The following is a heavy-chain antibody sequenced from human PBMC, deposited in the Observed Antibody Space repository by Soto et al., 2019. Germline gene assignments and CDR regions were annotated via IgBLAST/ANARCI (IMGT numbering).Heavy chain of an antibody. CDR1: GYTFTSYG. J-gene: IGHJ5*02. Sequence: QVQLVQSGAEVKKPGASVKVSCKASGYTFTSYGIGWVRQAPGQGLEWMGWISAYNGNTNYAQKLQGRVTMTTDTSTSTAYMELRSLRSDDTAVYYCARDRCSSTSCYTRGVRWFDPWGQGTLVTVSS. CDR2: ISAYNGNT. V-gene: IGHV1-18*01. CDR3: ARDRCSSTSCYTRGVRWFDP. D-gene: IGHD2-2*02.